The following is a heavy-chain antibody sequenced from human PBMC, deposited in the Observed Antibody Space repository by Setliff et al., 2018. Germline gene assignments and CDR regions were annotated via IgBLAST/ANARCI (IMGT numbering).Heavy chain of an antibody. V-gene: IGHV1-18*01. J-gene: IGHJ3*02. CDR3: AISSLSICSGDTCPNAFDI. D-gene: IGHD2-15*01. Sequence: VASVKVSCKASAYILSSYGISWVRQAPGEGLEWMGWISPYNGVTSYAQRFQGRVTMTTDTSTSAAYLELMSLRSDDTAVYYCAISSLSICSGDTCPNAFDIWGQGTMVTVS. CDR2: ISPYNGVT. CDR1: AYILSSYG.